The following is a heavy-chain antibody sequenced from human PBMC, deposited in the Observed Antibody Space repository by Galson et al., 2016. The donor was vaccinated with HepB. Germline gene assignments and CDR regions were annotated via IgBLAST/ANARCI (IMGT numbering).Heavy chain of an antibody. D-gene: IGHD1-26*01. CDR2: LSHDGVTK. CDR1: GFTFNTYA. V-gene: IGHV3-30-3*01. Sequence: SLRLSCAASGFTFNTYAMTWVRQAPGKGLEWVAVLSHDGVTKFYADSVRARFTISRDKSKTTVYLQMDGLSAEDTAVYYCAREWELGGYFDYWGQGTLVTVSS. J-gene: IGHJ4*02. CDR3: AREWELGGYFDY.